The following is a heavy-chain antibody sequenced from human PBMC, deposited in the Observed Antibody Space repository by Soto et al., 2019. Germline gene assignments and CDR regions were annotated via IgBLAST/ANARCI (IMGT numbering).Heavy chain of an antibody. CDR3: ARDRGIAAAGSGGNWLDP. J-gene: IGHJ5*02. D-gene: IGHD6-13*01. Sequence: QVQLVQSGAEVKKPGSSVKVSCKASGGTFSSYGISWVRQAPGQGLEWMGGIIPAFRKANYAQKFQGRVTITADESTSTAYMELSILRSEDTAVYYCARDRGIAAAGSGGNWLDPWGHGTLVTVSS. V-gene: IGHV1-69*01. CDR1: GGTFSSYG. CDR2: IIPAFRKA.